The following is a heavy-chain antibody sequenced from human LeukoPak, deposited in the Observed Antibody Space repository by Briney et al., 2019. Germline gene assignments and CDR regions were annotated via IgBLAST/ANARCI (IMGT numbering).Heavy chain of an antibody. V-gene: IGHV3-48*03. D-gene: IGHD3-10*01. J-gene: IGHJ4*02. Sequence: GGSLRLSCAASGFTFSSYEMNWVRQAPGKGLEWVSYISSSGSTIYYADSVKGRFTISRDNAKNSLYLQMNSLRAEDTAVYYCATTGGYYGSGSYCDYWGQGTLVTVSS. CDR1: GFTFSSYE. CDR2: ISSSGSTI. CDR3: ATTGGYYGSGSYCDY.